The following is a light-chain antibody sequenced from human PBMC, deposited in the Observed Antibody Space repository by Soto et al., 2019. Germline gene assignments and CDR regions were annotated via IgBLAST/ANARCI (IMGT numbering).Light chain of an antibody. CDR2: GAS. J-gene: IGKJ4*01. V-gene: IGKV3-20*01. Sequence: TQSPSFVSASVGDRVTISCRASQGITSWLAWYQQKPGRAHRLLIYGASSRATGIPDRFSGSGSGTDFTLTISRLEPEDFAMYYCQQYGYLVTFGGGTKVDIK. CDR3: QQYGYLVT. CDR1: QGITSW.